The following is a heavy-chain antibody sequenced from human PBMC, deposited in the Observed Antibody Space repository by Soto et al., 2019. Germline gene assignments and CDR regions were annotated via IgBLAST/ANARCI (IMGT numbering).Heavy chain of an antibody. V-gene: IGHV4-59*01. CDR2: LDHQGYS. J-gene: IGHJ5*02. CDR1: GAPITSNY. D-gene: IGHD3-9*01. CDR3: ARVPVTGYFDWLDP. Sequence: SETLSLTCSVSGAPITSNYWTWIRQPPGKGLEWIGYLDHQGYSNYSPSLRSRVSMSIDTSKNQLSLKVHSVTAADTAVYYCARVPVTGYFDWLDPRGQGTLVTVSS.